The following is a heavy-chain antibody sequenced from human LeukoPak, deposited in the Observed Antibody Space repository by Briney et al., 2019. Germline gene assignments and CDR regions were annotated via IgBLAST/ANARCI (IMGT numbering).Heavy chain of an antibody. CDR1: GYSLNAYY. CDR2: INPSSGGT. CDR3: AREGRSTTVTTRMLWYFDL. Sequence: GASVKVSCKASGYSLNAYYMHWVRQAPGQGLEWMGWINPSSGGTKYAQKFQGRVTMTRDTSISTAYMELSRLRSDDTAVYYCAREGRSTTVTTRMLWYFDLWGRGTLVTVSS. J-gene: IGHJ2*01. D-gene: IGHD4-17*01. V-gene: IGHV1-2*02.